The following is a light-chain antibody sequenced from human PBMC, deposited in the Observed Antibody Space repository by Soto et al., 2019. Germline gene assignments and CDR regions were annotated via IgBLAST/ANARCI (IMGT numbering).Light chain of an antibody. J-gene: IGLJ2*01. V-gene: IGLV2-14*01. Sequence: QSVLTQPASVSGSPGQSITISCTGTSSDVGGYNYVSWYQQHPGKAPKLMIYEVSYRPSGGSNRFSGAKSGNTASLTISGLQAEDEAGYYCSSLTSTNTLAFGGGTKLTVL. CDR3: SSLTSTNTLA. CDR2: EVS. CDR1: SSDVGGYNY.